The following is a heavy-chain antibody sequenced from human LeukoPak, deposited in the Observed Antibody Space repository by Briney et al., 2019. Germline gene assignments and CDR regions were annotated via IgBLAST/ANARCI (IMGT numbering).Heavy chain of an antibody. D-gene: IGHD5-12*01. CDR3: ARDPYDSGYFAFDI. Sequence: WASVKVSCKASGYTFTGYYMHWVRQAPGQGLEWMGWINPNSGGTNYAQKFQGRVTMTRDTSISTAYMELSRLRSDDTAVYYCARDPYDSGYFAFDIWGQGTMVTVSS. CDR1: GYTFTGYY. V-gene: IGHV1-2*02. CDR2: INPNSGGT. J-gene: IGHJ3*02.